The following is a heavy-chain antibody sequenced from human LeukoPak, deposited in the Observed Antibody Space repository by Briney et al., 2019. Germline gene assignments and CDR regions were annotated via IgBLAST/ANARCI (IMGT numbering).Heavy chain of an antibody. D-gene: IGHD2-15*01. V-gene: IGHV3-13*01. J-gene: IGHJ4*02. CDR2: IGTAGDT. CDR3: ARDLEEYCSGGSCSLFDY. Sequence: GGSLRLSCAASGFTFSGSDMHWVRQATGKGLEWVSAIGTAGDTYYPGSVKSRFTISRDNAKNSLYLQMNSLRAEDTAVYYCARDLEEYCSGGSCSLFDYWGEGTLVTVSS. CDR1: GFTFSGSD.